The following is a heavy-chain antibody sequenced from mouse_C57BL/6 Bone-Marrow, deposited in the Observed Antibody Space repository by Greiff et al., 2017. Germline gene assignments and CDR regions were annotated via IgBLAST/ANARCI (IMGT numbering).Heavy chain of an antibody. Sequence: VQLKQSGAELVMPGASVKLSCTASGYTFTSYWMTWVQQSPGQGLEWIGEIDPSGSYTYYNQKFKGKSTLTVDKSSSTAYMQLSSLTSEDSAVYYCAGGGSYYFDYWGQGTTLTVSS. CDR2: IDPSGSYT. V-gene: IGHV1-69*01. D-gene: IGHD6-1*01. J-gene: IGHJ2*01. CDR3: AGGGSYYFDY. CDR1: GYTFTSYW.